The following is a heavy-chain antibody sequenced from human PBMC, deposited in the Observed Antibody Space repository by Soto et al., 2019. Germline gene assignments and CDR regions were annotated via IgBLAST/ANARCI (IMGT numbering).Heavy chain of an antibody. J-gene: IGHJ4*02. D-gene: IGHD3-10*01. CDR3: ARVDPRGVAVVRDY. Sequence: QVQLVQSGPEVKKPGASAKVSCKASGNTFASHGFSWVRQAPGQGLEWMGWISGFNGQTNYALKFQGRVTLTTDTSTSTAYMELRSLRSDDTAVYFCARVDPRGVAVVRDYWGQGILVTVSS. V-gene: IGHV1-18*01. CDR2: ISGFNGQT. CDR1: GNTFASHG.